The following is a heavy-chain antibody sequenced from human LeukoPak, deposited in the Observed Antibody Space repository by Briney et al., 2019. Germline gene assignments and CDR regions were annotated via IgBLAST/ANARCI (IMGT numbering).Heavy chain of an antibody. J-gene: IGHJ3*02. D-gene: IGHD3-10*01. CDR3: ARDRSGYGSGSYYDGSAFDI. CDR2: ISSSGSTI. Sequence: GGSLRLSCAASGFTFSSYEMNWVRQAPGKGLERVSYISSSGSTIYYADSVKGRFTISRDNAKNSLYLQMNSLRAEDTAVYYCARDRSGYGSGSYYDGSAFDIWGQGTMVTVSS. CDR1: GFTFSSYE. V-gene: IGHV3-48*03.